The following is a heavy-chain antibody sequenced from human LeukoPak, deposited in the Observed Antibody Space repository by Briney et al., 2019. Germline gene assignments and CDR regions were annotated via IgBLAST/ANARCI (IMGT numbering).Heavy chain of an antibody. CDR3: ARGRTSVVVVAATDRDFDL. Sequence: GASVKVSCKASGYTFTSYYMHWVRQAPGQGLEWMGIINPSGGSTSYAQKFQGRVTMTRDTSTSTVYMELSSLRSEDTAVYYCARGRTSVVVVAATDRDFDLWDRGTLVTVSS. V-gene: IGHV1-46*01. J-gene: IGHJ2*01. CDR1: GYTFTSYY. CDR2: INPSGGST. D-gene: IGHD2-15*01.